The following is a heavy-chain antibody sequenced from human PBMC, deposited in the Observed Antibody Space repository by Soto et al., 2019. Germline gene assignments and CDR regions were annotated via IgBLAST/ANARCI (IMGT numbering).Heavy chain of an antibody. CDR1: GGSISSYY. D-gene: IGHD6-19*01. CDR3: ARSPHSSGWSIGDY. V-gene: IGHV4-59*01. J-gene: IGHJ4*02. CDR2: IYYSGST. Sequence: SETLSLTCTVSGGSISSYYWSWIRQPPGKGLEWIGYIYYSGSTNYNPSLKSRVTISVDTSKNQFSLKLSSVTAADTAVYYCARSPHSSGWSIGDYWGQGTLVTVSS.